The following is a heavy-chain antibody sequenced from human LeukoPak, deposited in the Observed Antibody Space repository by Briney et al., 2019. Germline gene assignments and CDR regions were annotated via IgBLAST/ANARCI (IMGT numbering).Heavy chain of an antibody. D-gene: IGHD4-11*01. Sequence: PSETLSLTCAVSGGSISSGGYSWSWIRQPPGKGLEWIGYIYYSGSTNYNPSLKSRVTISVDTSKNQFSLKLSSVTAADTAVYYCARDRDYSNPRVFDLWGRGTLVTVSS. CDR2: IYYSGST. CDR3: ARDRDYSNPRVFDL. V-gene: IGHV4-61*08. CDR1: GGSISSGGYS. J-gene: IGHJ2*01.